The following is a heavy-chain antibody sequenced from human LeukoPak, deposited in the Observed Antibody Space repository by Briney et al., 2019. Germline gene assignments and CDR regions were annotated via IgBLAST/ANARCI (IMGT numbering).Heavy chain of an antibody. V-gene: IGHV4-39*07. CDR1: GGSISSSSYY. CDR2: IYYSGST. Sequence: PSETLSLTCTVSGGSISSSSYYWGWIRQPPGKGLEWIGSIYYSGSTYYNPSLKSRVTISVDTSKNQFSLKLSSVTAADTAVYYCARALRSQFLYYYYYMDVWGKGTTVTVSS. CDR3: ARALRSQFLYYYYYMDV. D-gene: IGHD1-26*01. J-gene: IGHJ6*03.